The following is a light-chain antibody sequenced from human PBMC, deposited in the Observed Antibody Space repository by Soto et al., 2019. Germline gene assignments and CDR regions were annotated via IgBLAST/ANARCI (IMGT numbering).Light chain of an antibody. Sequence: DIQMIQSPSTLSASVGDRVTLTCRASQSISRRLAWYQQKPGKAPKFLIYDVSSLESGVPSRFSGSGSGTQFTLTISSLQPDDFATYYCQQYNSYSWTFGQGTKVEIK. CDR2: DVS. V-gene: IGKV1-5*01. J-gene: IGKJ1*01. CDR3: QQYNSYSWT. CDR1: QSISRR.